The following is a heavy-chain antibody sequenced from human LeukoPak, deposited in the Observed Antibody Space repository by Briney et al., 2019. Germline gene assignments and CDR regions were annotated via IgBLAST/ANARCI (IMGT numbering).Heavy chain of an antibody. D-gene: IGHD4-17*01. CDR2: IYSDGST. CDR1: GFTVSSNY. Sequence: GGSLRLSCAASGFTVSSNYMSWVRQAPGKGLEWVSVIYSDGSTYYADSVKGRFTSSRDNAKNTLYLQMNSLRAEDTAVYYCTRRGESYYYYYMDVWGKGTTVTVSS. J-gene: IGHJ6*03. CDR3: TRRGESYYYYYMDV. V-gene: IGHV3-53*01.